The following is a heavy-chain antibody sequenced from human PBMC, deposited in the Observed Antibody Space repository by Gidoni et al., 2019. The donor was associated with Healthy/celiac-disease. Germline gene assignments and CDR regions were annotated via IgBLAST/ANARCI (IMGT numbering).Heavy chain of an antibody. CDR3: ARGQWLRPTMDV. D-gene: IGHD6-19*01. V-gene: IGHV3-21*01. J-gene: IGHJ6*02. Sequence: SMNWVRQAPGKGLEWVSSISSSSSYIYYADSVKGRFTISRDNAKNSLYLQMNSLRAEDTAVYYCARGQWLRPTMDVWGQGTTVTVSS. CDR2: ISSSSSYI. CDR1: S.